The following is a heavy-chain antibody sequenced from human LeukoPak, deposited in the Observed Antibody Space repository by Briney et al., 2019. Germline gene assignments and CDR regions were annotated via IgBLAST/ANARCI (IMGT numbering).Heavy chain of an antibody. D-gene: IGHD4-17*01. J-gene: IGHJ4*02. CDR1: GFTFGDYY. V-gene: IGHV3-11*04. Sequence: GGSLRLSCAASGFTFGDYYMSWIRQAPGKGLEWVSYISSSGSTIYYADSVKGRFTISRDNAKNSLYLQMNSLRAEDTAVYYCARDLTPKGYGDEGGDYWGQGTLVTVSS. CDR3: ARDLTPKGYGDEGGDY. CDR2: ISSSGSTI.